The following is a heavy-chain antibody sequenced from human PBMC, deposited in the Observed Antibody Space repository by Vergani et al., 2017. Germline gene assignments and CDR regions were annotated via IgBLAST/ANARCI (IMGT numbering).Heavy chain of an antibody. D-gene: IGHD3-9*01. CDR1: GGTFSSYA. J-gene: IGHJ6*03. Sequence: QVQLVQSGAEVKKPGSSVKVSCKASGGTFSSYAISWVRQAPGQGLEWMGGIIPIFGTANYAQKFQGRVTITADESTSTAYMELSSLRSEDTAVYYCARGDNYDILTGYPISYYYYYDMDVWGKGTTVTVSS. V-gene: IGHV1-69*01. CDR3: ARGDNYDILTGYPISYYYYYDMDV. CDR2: IIPIFGTA.